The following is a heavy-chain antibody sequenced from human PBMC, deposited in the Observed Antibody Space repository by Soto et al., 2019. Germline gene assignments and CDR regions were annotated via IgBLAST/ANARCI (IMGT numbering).Heavy chain of an antibody. CDR3: TRGPRPSSTGTGAL. CDR1: GFAFDQYW. V-gene: IGHV3-74*01. Sequence: QLVQSGGGLVPPGGSSRLSCAASGFAFDQYWMHWVRQAAGKGLEWVSRISDDGARIDYADFVKGRFTIARDNAKNTLFLQMRSLRGQDTAVYYRTRGPRPSSTGTGALWGRGALVTVSS. CDR2: ISDDGARI. J-gene: IGHJ4*02. D-gene: IGHD1-1*01.